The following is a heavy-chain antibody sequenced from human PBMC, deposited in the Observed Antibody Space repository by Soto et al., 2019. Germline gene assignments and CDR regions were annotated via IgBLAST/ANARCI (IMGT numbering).Heavy chain of an antibody. V-gene: IGHV1-2*04. J-gene: IGHJ3*02. CDR2: INPNSGGT. D-gene: IGHD2-2*01. CDR1: GYTFTGYY. Sequence: GASVELSCKASGYTFTGYYMYWLCQATGQGLEWMGWINPNSGGTNYAQKFQGWVTMTRDTSISTAYMELSRLRSDDTAVYYCARGDIEVVRGRYNAFDIWGKGTMVTGSS. CDR3: ARGDIEVVRGRYNAFDI.